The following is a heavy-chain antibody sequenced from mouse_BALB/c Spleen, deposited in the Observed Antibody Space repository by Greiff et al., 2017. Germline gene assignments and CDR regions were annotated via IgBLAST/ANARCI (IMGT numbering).Heavy chain of an antibody. CDR2: IYPGDGDT. D-gene: IGHD2-2*01. Sequence: QVQLQQSGAELARPGASVKLSCKASGYTFTSYWMQWVKQRPGQGLEWIGAIYPGDGDTRYTQKFKGKATLTADKSSSTAYMQLSSLASEDSAVYYCARGYYGYDVQFDYWGQGTTLTVSS. V-gene: IGHV1-87*01. J-gene: IGHJ2*01. CDR3: ARGYYGYDVQFDY. CDR1: GYTFTSYW.